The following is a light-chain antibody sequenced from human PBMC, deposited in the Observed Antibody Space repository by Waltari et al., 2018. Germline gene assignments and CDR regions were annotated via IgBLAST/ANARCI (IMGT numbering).Light chain of an antibody. CDR3: QQYYTYPWT. CDR1: QGISNY. Sequence: DIQMTQSPSSLSASVGDRVIITCRASQGISNYLAWFQQRPGKAPKSLIYATSNLQSGVPSKFSGSGSGTDLTLTISSLQPEDFATYYCQQYYTYPWTFGQGTKVEIK. J-gene: IGKJ1*01. CDR2: ATS. V-gene: IGKV1-16*02.